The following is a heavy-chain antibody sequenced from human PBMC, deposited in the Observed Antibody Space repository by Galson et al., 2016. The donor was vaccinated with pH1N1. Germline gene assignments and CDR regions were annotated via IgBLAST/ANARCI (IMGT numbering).Heavy chain of an antibody. V-gene: IGHV3-23*01. CDR3: AKDLAIAAVASVYYYDS. CDR1: GFIFSDYA. D-gene: IGHD6-25*01. J-gene: IGHJ4*02. Sequence: SLRLSCAASGFIFSDYAMNWFRQAPGKRLEWVSTISGNGYSTYTADPVKGRFTISRDNSKNTLSPHMSSLRAEDTAVYYCAKDLAIAAVASVYYYDSWGRGTLVTVSP. CDR2: ISGNGYST.